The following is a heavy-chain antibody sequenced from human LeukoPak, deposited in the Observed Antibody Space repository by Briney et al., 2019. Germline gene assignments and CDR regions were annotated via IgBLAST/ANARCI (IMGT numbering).Heavy chain of an antibody. Sequence: SVKVSCKASGGTFSSYAISWVRQAPGQGLEWMGGIIPIFGTANYAQKFQGRVTTTADESTSTAYMELSSLRSEDTAVYYCARVVDNCSGGSCYSALFDYWGQGTLVTVSS. CDR1: GGTFSSYA. CDR2: IIPIFGTA. V-gene: IGHV1-69*13. J-gene: IGHJ4*02. CDR3: ARVVDNCSGGSCYSALFDY. D-gene: IGHD2-15*01.